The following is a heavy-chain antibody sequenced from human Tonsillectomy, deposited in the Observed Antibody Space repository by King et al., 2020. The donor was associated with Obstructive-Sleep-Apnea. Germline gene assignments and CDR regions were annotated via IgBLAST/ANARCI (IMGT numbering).Heavy chain of an antibody. CDR3: ARVTGYSGSWYAFDI. J-gene: IGHJ3*02. CDR1: GGTFSRHT. Sequence: QLVQSGAKVRRPGSSVKVSCKVSGGTFSRHTFAWVRQGPGEGLEWMGGIAPVFATTNYAQRFEGRVKMTADESTVTVYMELSSLKSDDTAIYYCARVTGYSGSWYAFDIWGHGTVVTVSS. CDR2: IAPVFATT. D-gene: IGHD6-13*01. V-gene: IGHV1-69*12.